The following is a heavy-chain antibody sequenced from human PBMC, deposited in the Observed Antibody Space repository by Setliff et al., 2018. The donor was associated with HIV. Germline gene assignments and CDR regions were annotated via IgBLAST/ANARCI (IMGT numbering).Heavy chain of an antibody. V-gene: IGHV4-59*01. CDR2: IYYSGTT. Sequence: PSETLSLTCTVSGCSISSYYWSWIRQPPGKGLEWIGYIYYSGTTNYNPSLASRVTISVDMSKNQFSLKLSSVTAADTAVYYCASSSGSLYYMDVWGKGTTVTVSS. CDR1: GCSISSYY. D-gene: IGHD1-26*01. J-gene: IGHJ6*03. CDR3: ASSSGSLYYMDV.